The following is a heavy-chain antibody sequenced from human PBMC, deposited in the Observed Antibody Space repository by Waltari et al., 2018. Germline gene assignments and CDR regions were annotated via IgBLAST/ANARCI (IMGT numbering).Heavy chain of an antibody. D-gene: IGHD3-10*01. CDR1: GYTFTSYD. CDR3: ARSHSSEWFGELSH. CDR2: MNAGNGNT. J-gene: IGHJ4*02. Sequence: QVQLVQSGAEVKKPGASVKVSCKASGYTFTSYDINWVRQATGQGLEWMGWMNAGNGNTKHSQEFQGRVTITRDTSASTAYMELSSLRSEDMAVYYCARSHSSEWFGELSHWGQGTLVTVSS. V-gene: IGHV1-3*03.